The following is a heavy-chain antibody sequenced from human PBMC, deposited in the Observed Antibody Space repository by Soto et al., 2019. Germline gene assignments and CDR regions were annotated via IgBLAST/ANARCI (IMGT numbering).Heavy chain of an antibody. CDR3: ARDDSSGYYRNAFDI. CDR1: GGSISSGGYY. J-gene: IGHJ3*02. CDR2: IYYSGST. V-gene: IGHV4-31*03. D-gene: IGHD3-22*01. Sequence: PSETLSLPCTVSGGSISSGGYYWSWIRQHPGKGLEWIGYIYYSGSTYYNPSLKSRVTISVDTSKNQFSLKLSSVTAADTAVYYCARDDSSGYYRNAFDIWGQGTMVTVSS.